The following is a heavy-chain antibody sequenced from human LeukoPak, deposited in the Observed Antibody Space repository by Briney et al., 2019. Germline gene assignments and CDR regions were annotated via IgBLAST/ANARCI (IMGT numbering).Heavy chain of an antibody. Sequence: GGSLRLSCAASGFTFSSYGMHWVRQAPGKGLEWVAVISYDGSNKYHADSVKGRFTISRDNSKNTLYLQMNSLRAEDTAVYYCAKTGSRRVSWYFDLWGRGTLVTVSS. V-gene: IGHV3-30*18. CDR1: GFTFSSYG. CDR2: ISYDGSNK. J-gene: IGHJ2*01. D-gene: IGHD5/OR15-5a*01. CDR3: AKTGSRRVSWYFDL.